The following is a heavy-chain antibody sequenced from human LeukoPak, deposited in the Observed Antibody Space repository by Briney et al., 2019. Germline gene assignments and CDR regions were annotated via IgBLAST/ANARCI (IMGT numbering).Heavy chain of an antibody. CDR1: GFTFSIYA. V-gene: IGHV3-23*01. Sequence: GGSLRLSCAASGFTFSIYAMSWVRQAPGKGLEWVSAISGSGDYTYYADSVKGRFTISRDNSKNTLSLQMNSLRAEDTAVYYCGPGRGDDVFNIWGQGTMDTVSS. J-gene: IGHJ3*02. CDR2: ISGSGDYT. D-gene: IGHD1-26*01. CDR3: GPGRGDDVFNI.